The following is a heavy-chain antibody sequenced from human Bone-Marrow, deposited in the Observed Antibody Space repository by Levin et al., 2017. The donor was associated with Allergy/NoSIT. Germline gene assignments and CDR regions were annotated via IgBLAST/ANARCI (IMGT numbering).Heavy chain of an antibody. V-gene: IGHV4-30-4*01. CDR1: GGSINSGDYY. Sequence: SETLSLTCTVSGGSINSGDYYWSWIRQPPGKGLEWIGYTFYGSTFYNPSLKSRIDMSIDTSKNHFSLKVRSVTAADTAVYFCARGLGAPVEDAFVIWGQGTLVTVSS. D-gene: IGHD3-3*01. CDR3: ARGLGAPVEDAFVI. CDR2: TFYGST. J-gene: IGHJ3*02.